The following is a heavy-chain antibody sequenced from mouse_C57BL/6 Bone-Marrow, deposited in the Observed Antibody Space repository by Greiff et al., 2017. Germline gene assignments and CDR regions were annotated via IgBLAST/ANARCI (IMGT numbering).Heavy chain of an antibody. CDR1: GYTFTDYY. CDR2: IYPGSGNT. V-gene: IGHV1-76*01. J-gene: IGHJ4*01. D-gene: IGHD1-1*01. Sequence: VKVVESGAELVRPGASVKLSCKASGYTFTDYYINWVKQRPGQGLEWIARIYPGSGNTYYNEKFKGKATLTAEKSSSAAYMQLSSLTSEDSAVYFCARYTGDAMDYWGQGTSVTVSS. CDR3: ARYTGDAMDY.